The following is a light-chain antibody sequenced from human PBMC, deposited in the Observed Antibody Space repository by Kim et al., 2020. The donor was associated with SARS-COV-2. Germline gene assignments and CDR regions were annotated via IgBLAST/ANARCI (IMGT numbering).Light chain of an antibody. J-gene: IGKJ2*01. Sequence: EIQMTQSPSSLSASVGDRVTITCRASQSISSYLNWYQQKPGKAPKLLIYAASSLQSGVPSRFSSSGSGTDFTLTISRLQPEDFATYYCQQNYSTPRTFGQGTKLEI. V-gene: IGKV1-39*01. CDR3: QQNYSTPRT. CDR1: QSISSY. CDR2: AAS.